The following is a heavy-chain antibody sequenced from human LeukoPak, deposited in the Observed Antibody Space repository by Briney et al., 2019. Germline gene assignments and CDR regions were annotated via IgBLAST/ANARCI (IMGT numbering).Heavy chain of an antibody. CDR1: GFTFSNYW. CDR3: ARDSQHLNFDY. V-gene: IGHV3-7*04. D-gene: IGHD3-3*02. CDR2: IKEDGGEK. Sequence: GGSLRLSCAASGFTFSNYWMNWVRQAPGKGLEWAANIKEDGGEKFYVDSVKGRFIISRDNAKNSLYLQVNSLRAEDTAVYYCARDSQHLNFDYWGQGTPVTVSS. J-gene: IGHJ4*02.